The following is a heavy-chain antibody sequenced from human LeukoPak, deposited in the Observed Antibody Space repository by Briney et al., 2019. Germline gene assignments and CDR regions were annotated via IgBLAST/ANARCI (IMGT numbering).Heavy chain of an antibody. V-gene: IGHV5-51*01. J-gene: IGHJ5*02. D-gene: IGHD2-2*02. CDR1: GCSFTSYW. CDR3: ARHRGYCSSTNCYKNWFDH. Sequence: GGSLKISFKGSGCSFTSYWIGWVRQMPGKGVEWMGIIYPGDSDTRYSPSFQGRVTISAGNSISTAYLQWSSLKASDTAMYYCARHRGYCSSTNCYKNWFDHWGQGTLVTVSS. CDR2: IYPGDSDT.